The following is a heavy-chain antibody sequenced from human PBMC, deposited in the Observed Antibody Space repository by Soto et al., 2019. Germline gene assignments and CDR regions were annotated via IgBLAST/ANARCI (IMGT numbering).Heavy chain of an antibody. CDR1: GYTLTELS. V-gene: IGHV1-24*01. D-gene: IGHD2-21*02. CDR2: FDPEDGET. CDR3: ATMGRDYNWFDP. Sequence: ASVKVSCKVSGYTLTELSMHWVRQAPGKGLEWMGGFDPEDGETICAQKFQGRVTMTEDTSTDTAYMELSSLRSEDTAVYYCATMGRDYNWFDPRGQGTLVTVSS. J-gene: IGHJ5*02.